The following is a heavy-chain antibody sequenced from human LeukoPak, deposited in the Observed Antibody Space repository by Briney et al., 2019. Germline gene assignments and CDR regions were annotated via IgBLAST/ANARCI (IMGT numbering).Heavy chain of an antibody. V-gene: IGHV4-59*12. CDR3: ARDLDGDYGEGYFDY. CDR2: IYYSGST. D-gene: IGHD4-17*01. J-gene: IGHJ4*02. CDR1: GGSISRYY. Sequence: TSETLSLTCTVSGGSISRYYWSWIRQPPGKGLEWIGYIYYSGSTNYNPSLKSRVTISVDTSKNQFSLKLSSVTAADTAVYYCARDLDGDYGEGYFDYWGQGTLVTVSS.